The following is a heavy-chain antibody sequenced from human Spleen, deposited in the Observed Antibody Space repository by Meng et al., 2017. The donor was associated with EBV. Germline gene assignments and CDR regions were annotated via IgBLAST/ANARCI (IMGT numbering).Heavy chain of an antibody. Sequence: QLQEAGPGLVKPSETLSLACSCSGGYISRSTHYWGWIRQPPGKGLEWIGSFYQSGTTYYNPSLKSRLSISADTSKNQFSLSLSSVTAADTAVYYCARYPYYYGSPLDPWGQGTLVTVSS. D-gene: IGHD3-10*01. CDR2: FYQSGTT. V-gene: IGHV4-39*01. CDR1: GGYISRSTHY. J-gene: IGHJ5*02. CDR3: ARYPYYYGSPLDP.